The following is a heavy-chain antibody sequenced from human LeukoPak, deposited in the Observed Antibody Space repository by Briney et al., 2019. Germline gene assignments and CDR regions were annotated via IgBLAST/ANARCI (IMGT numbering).Heavy chain of an antibody. CDR3: ARGDFDWLLSLWDAFDI. CDR1: GGSINSGGYY. J-gene: IGHJ3*02. Sequence: KSSETLSLTCTVSGGSINSGGYYWSWIRQHPGKGLEWIGYIYYSGSTYYNPSLKSRVTISVDTSKNQFSLKLSSVTAADTAVYYCARGDFDWLLSLWDAFDIWGQGTMVTVSS. D-gene: IGHD3-9*01. V-gene: IGHV4-31*03. CDR2: IYYSGST.